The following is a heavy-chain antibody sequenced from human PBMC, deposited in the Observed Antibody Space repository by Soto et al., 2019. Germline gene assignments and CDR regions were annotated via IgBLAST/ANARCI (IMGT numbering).Heavy chain of an antibody. V-gene: IGHV4-30-4*01. Sequence: SETLSLTCTVSGASISSGDYFWSWIRQSPGKGLEWIGYIYDSGSSYYNPSLKSRVTMSVDTSKNQFSLKLRSVTAADTAVYCCAREKGYISGPKNFDYWGQGTLVTVSS. CDR3: AREKGYISGPKNFDY. D-gene: IGHD5-12*01. CDR2: IYDSGSS. J-gene: IGHJ4*02. CDR1: GASISSGDYF.